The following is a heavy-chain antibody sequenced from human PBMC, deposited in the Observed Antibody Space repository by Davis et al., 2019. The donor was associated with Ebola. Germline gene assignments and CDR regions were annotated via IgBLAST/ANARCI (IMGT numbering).Heavy chain of an antibody. V-gene: IGHV3-23*01. Sequence: GESLKISCAASGFTFSSYAMSWVRQAPGKGLEWVSAISGSGGSTYYVDSVKGRFTISRDNSTNTLYLQMNSLRVEDTAVYYCAKEGYCSITSCYTGGSFDYWGQGTLVTVSS. CDR3: AKEGYCSITSCYTGGSFDY. D-gene: IGHD2-2*02. J-gene: IGHJ4*02. CDR2: ISGSGGST. CDR1: GFTFSSYA.